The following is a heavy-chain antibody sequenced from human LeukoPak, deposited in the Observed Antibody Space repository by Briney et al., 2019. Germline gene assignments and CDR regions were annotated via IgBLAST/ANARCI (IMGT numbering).Heavy chain of an antibody. V-gene: IGHV3-15*01. CDR1: GFPHSNGW. D-gene: IGHD2-2*03. CDR2: IKSKSDGGTR. Sequence: GGSLRLSCAVSGFPHSNGWVRGVRQAPGKGPVCVGRIKSKSDGGTRDYAAPVRGRFTISRDDSKDTLYLQMNTLKTEDTAVYYCTTGGLTLDNWGQGTLVTVSS. J-gene: IGHJ4*02. CDR3: TTGGLTLDN.